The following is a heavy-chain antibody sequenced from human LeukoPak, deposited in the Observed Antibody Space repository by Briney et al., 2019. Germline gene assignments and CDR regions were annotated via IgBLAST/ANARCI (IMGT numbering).Heavy chain of an antibody. V-gene: IGHV4-34*01. CDR3: ARGPIREYYYGSGSYIFYY. J-gene: IGHJ4*02. CDR2: INHSGST. CDR1: GGSFSGYY. D-gene: IGHD3-10*01. Sequence: PSETLSLTCAVYGGSFSGYYWSWIRQPPGKGLEWIGEINHSGSTNYNPSLKSRVTISVDTSKNQFSLKLSSVTAADTAVYYCARGPIREYYYGSGSYIFYYWGQGTLATVSS.